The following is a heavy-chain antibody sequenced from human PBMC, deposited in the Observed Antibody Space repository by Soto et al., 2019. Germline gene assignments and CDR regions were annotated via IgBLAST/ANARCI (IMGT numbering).Heavy chain of an antibody. CDR2: MTGSGGDI. D-gene: IGHD6-13*01. Sequence: GGSLRLSCAASGFTFSRYAMLWVRQAPGKGQEWVAGMTGSGGDIRYADSVKGRFTISRDNSRNTLYLQMNSLRAEDTAVYYCAKEHSSSWNWFDPWGQGTLVTVSS. J-gene: IGHJ5*02. CDR1: GFTFSRYA. V-gene: IGHV3-23*01. CDR3: AKEHSSSWNWFDP.